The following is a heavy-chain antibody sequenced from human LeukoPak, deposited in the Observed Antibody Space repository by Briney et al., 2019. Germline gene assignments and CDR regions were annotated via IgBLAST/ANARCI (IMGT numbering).Heavy chain of an antibody. D-gene: IGHD5-24*01. CDR2: INPNSGGT. J-gene: IGHJ4*02. CDR1: GYTFTSYY. CDR3: ARGGEGWLQLSELPDY. V-gene: IGHV1-2*02. Sequence: GASVKVSCKASGYTFTSYYMHWVRQAPGQGLEWMGWINPNSGGTNYAQKFQGRVTMTRDTSISTAYMELSRLRSDDTAVYYCARGGEGWLQLSELPDYWGQGTLVTVSS.